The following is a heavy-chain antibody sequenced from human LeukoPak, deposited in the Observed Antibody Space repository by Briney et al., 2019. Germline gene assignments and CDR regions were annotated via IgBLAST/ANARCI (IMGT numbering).Heavy chain of an antibody. D-gene: IGHD3-22*01. CDR2: IKSKTDGGTT. J-gene: IGHJ3*02. V-gene: IGHV3-15*01. CDR3: TPDYYTMIVVVTNGNDAFDI. CDR1: GFTFSDYY. Sequence: PGGSLRLSCAASGFTFSDYYMSWVRQAPGKGLEWVGRIKSKTDGGTTDYAAPVKGRFTISRDDSKNTLYLQMNSLKTEDTAVYYCTPDYYTMIVVVTNGNDAFDIWGQGTMVTVSS.